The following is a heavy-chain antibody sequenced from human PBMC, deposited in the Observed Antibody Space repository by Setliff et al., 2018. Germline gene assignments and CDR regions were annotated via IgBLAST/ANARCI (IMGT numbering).Heavy chain of an antibody. D-gene: IGHD3-3*01. Sequence: GESLKISCKGSGYSFTNYWIGWVRQMPGKGLEWMGIIYPGDSNTRYSPSFQGQVTISADKSISTAYLQWRSLKASDTAMYYCARQTIFGSDAFDIWGQGTMVTVSS. V-gene: IGHV5-51*01. CDR3: ARQTIFGSDAFDI. CDR2: IYPGDSNT. J-gene: IGHJ3*02. CDR1: GYSFTNYW.